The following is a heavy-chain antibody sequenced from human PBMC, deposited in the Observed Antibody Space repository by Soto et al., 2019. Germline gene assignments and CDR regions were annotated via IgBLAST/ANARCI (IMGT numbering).Heavy chain of an antibody. CDR3: ARGIAAAGTFDYYYYGMDV. J-gene: IGHJ6*02. CDR1: GYTFTEYY. CDR2: INPSGGST. D-gene: IGHD6-13*01. Sequence: ASVKVSCKASGYTFTEYYIHWVRQAPGQGLEWMGMINPSGGSTSYAQKFQGRVTMTRDTSTSTVYMELSSLRSEDTAVYYCARGIAAAGTFDYYYYGMDVWGQGTTVTVSS. V-gene: IGHV1-46*01.